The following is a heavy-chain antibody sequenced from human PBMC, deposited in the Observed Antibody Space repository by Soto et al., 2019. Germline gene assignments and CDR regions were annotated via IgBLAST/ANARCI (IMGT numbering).Heavy chain of an antibody. D-gene: IGHD3-10*01. CDR3: ARDAPVVRGVIPALGMDV. J-gene: IGHJ6*02. Sequence: ASVKVSCKASGYTFTSYAMHWVRQAPGQRLEWMGWINAGNGNTKYSQKFQGRVTITRDTSASTAYMELSSLRSEDTAVYYCARDAPVVRGVIPALGMDVWGQGTTVTVSS. V-gene: IGHV1-3*01. CDR1: GYTFTSYA. CDR2: INAGNGNT.